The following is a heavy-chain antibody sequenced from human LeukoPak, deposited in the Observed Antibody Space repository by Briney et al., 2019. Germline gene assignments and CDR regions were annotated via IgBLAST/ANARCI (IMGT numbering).Heavy chain of an antibody. CDR1: GFAFSKYW. CDR2: INNDGSAT. J-gene: IGHJ2*01. V-gene: IGHV3-74*01. CDR3: VRAGHQDYYYFDL. Sequence: GGSLRLSCAASGFAFSKYWIHWVRQRPGEGLIWVSRINNDGSATVYADSVRGRFTISRDNDENTVYLQMSSLRSEDTAVYYCVRAGHQDYYYFDLWGRGTLVSVSS.